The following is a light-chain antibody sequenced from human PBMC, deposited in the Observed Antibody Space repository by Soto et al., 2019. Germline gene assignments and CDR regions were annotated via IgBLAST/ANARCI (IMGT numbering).Light chain of an antibody. J-gene: IGKJ3*01. Sequence: DIQMTQSPSSLSASVGDRVTITCRASQSISSSLNWYQQKPGKAPELLIYAASSLQSGVPSRFSGSGSGTDFTLTISSLQPEDFATYYCQQTYITPLTFGPGTKVDIK. CDR1: QSISSS. V-gene: IGKV1-39*01. CDR3: QQTYITPLT. CDR2: AAS.